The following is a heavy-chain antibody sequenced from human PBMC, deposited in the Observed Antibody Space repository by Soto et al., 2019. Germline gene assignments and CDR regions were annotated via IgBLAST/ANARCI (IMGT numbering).Heavy chain of an antibody. CDR1: GFTFSSYG. CDR2: IWYDGSNK. Sequence: QVQLVESGGGVVQPGRSLRLSCAASGFTFSSYGMHWVRQAPGKGLEWVAVIWYDGSNKYYADSVKGRFTISRDNSKNTLYLQINSLRAEDTAVYYCARESHGPLTGTTSGRDYFDYWGQGTLVTVSS. V-gene: IGHV3-33*01. CDR3: ARESHGPLTGTTSGRDYFDY. J-gene: IGHJ4*02. D-gene: IGHD1-20*01.